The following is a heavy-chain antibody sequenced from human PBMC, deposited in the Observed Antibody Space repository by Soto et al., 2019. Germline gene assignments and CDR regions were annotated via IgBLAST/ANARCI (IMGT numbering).Heavy chain of an antibody. CDR3: ARGFMARGRDSNWFDP. CDR1: GFAFSSYW. V-gene: IGHV3-74*01. D-gene: IGHD3-10*01. J-gene: IGHJ5*02. CDR2: INGDGRNT. Sequence: GGSLRLSCAASGFAFSSYWMHWVRQAPGKGPVWVGRINGDGRNTRYTDSVKGRFTISRDNAKNTLYLQMDSLRAEDTAVYYCARGFMARGRDSNWFDPWGQGXVVTVSS.